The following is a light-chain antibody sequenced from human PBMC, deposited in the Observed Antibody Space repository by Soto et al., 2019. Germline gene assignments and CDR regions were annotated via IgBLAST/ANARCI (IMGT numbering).Light chain of an antibody. CDR1: QSVSSN. CDR2: RES. J-gene: IGKJ1*01. CDR3: QQDNNWPPDRT. V-gene: IGKV3-15*01. Sequence: EIVMTQSQATLSVSPGDRATLSCSARQSVSSNLACYQQKPGQAHRLLIYRESTRATVIPARFSGSGSGTEFTLTISSLQSEDFAIYFCQQDNNWPPDRTFGQGTKVAIK.